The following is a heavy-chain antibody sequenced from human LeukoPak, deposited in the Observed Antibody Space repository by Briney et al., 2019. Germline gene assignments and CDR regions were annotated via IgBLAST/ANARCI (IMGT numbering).Heavy chain of an antibody. CDR1: GGSMSDSIT. V-gene: IGHV4/OR15-8*01. Sequence: SETLSLTCSVSGGSMSDSITWGWVRQPPWKGLKWLANIHDDGRTAPNPSLRSRLTISQDRSKNQFSLKVSSVTAADTAVYYCTRHDAVPVIGHGMGVWGQGTTVTVSS. CDR3: TRHDAVPVIGHGMGV. J-gene: IGHJ6*02. CDR2: IHDDGRT. D-gene: IGHD3-16*02.